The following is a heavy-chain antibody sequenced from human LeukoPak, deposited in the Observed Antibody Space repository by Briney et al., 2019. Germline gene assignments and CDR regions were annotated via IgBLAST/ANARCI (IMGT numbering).Heavy chain of an antibody. CDR2: ISDYTGDT. D-gene: IGHD3-3*01. J-gene: IGHJ4*02. CDR1: GFTFSSYA. V-gene: IGHV3-23*01. Sequence: GGSLRLSCEASGFTFSSYAMVWVRQAPGKGLEWVSSISDYTGDTYSADSVKGRFSISRDNSKSTLFLEMNSLRAEDTAVYYCAKHEADFWSCFDSWGQGTLVTVSS. CDR3: AKHEADFWSCFDS.